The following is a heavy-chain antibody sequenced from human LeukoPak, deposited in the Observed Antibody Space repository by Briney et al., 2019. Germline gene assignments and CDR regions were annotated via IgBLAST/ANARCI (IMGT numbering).Heavy chain of an antibody. V-gene: IGHV3-7*01. CDR1: GFTFSTYW. CDR3: ARDERYCSSTSCYTGDFQH. CDR2: VRQDGSDK. D-gene: IGHD2-2*02. Sequence: GGSLRLSCAASGFTFSTYWMNWVRQAPGKGLEWVANVRQDGSDKYYGDSVKGRFTISRDNAKNSLYLQMNSLRAEDTAVYYCARDERYCSSTSCYTGDFQHWGQGTLVTVSS. J-gene: IGHJ1*01.